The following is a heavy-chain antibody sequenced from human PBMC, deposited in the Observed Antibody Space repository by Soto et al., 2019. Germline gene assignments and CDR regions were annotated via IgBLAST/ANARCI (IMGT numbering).Heavy chain of an antibody. CDR3: ARARPVLLWFGGGDWFDP. CDR1: GGSFSGYY. Sequence: QVQLQQWGAGLLKPSETLSLTCAVYGGSFSGYYWSWIRQPPGKGLEWIGEINHSGSTNYNPSLKSRVTISVDTSKNQFSLQLSSVTAAATAVYYCARARPVLLWFGGGDWFDPWGQGTLVTVSS. CDR2: INHSGST. V-gene: IGHV4-34*01. J-gene: IGHJ5*02. D-gene: IGHD3-10*01.